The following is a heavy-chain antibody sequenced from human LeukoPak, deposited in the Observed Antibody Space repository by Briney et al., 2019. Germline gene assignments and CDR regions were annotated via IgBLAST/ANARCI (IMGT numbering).Heavy chain of an antibody. CDR1: GGSISSDH. V-gene: IGHV4-4*07. Sequence: SETLSLTCTVSGGSISSDHWSWIRQPAGKGLEWLGHIYSSGSTNYNPSLQSRVTMSVDTSKNQLSLTLSSVTAADTAVYYCARGSGSYDSWGQGTLVTVSS. CDR2: IYSSGST. CDR3: ARGSGSYDS. J-gene: IGHJ5*01. D-gene: IGHD1-26*01.